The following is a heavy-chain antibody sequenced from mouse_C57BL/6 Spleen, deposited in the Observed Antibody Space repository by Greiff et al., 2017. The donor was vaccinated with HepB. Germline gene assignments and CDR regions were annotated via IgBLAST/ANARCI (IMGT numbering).Heavy chain of an antibody. D-gene: IGHD4-1*01. Sequence: VQLQQPGAELVMPGASVKLSCKASGYTFTSYWMHWVKQRPGQGLEWIGEIDPSDSYTNYNQKFKGKSTLTVDKSSSTAYMQLSSLTSEDSAVYYCARGQANWGGWFAYWGQGTLVTVSA. CDR2: IDPSDSYT. V-gene: IGHV1-69*01. J-gene: IGHJ3*01. CDR3: ARGQANWGGWFAY. CDR1: GYTFTSYW.